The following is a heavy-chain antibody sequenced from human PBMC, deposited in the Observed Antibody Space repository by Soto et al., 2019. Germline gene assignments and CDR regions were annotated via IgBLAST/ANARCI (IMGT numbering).Heavy chain of an antibody. Sequence: EVQLVESGGGLVQPGGSLRLSCAASGFTFSGYSMFWVRQAPGKGLEYVSAINTNGVNTFYAKSVKGRFTISRDNYKNTMYLQIDSLRAEDMAVYYCARGRVEDSSGWATYFDYWGQGTLVTVSS. CDR1: GFTFSGYS. J-gene: IGHJ4*02. D-gene: IGHD6-19*01. CDR2: INTNGVNT. V-gene: IGHV3-64*01. CDR3: ARGRVEDSSGWATYFDY.